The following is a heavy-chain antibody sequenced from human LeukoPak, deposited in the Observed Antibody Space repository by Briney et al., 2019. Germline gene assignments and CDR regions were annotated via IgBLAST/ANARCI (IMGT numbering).Heavy chain of an antibody. CDR1: GFTFSSYG. D-gene: IGHD1-1*01. Sequence: GGSLRLSCAASGFTFSSYGMHWVRQAPGKGLEWVAVISYDGSNKYYADSVKGRFTISRDNSKNTLYLQMNSLRAEDTAVYYCAAVQLERQAFDIWGQGTMVTVSS. CDR2: ISYDGSNK. J-gene: IGHJ3*02. V-gene: IGHV3-30*03. CDR3: AAVQLERQAFDI.